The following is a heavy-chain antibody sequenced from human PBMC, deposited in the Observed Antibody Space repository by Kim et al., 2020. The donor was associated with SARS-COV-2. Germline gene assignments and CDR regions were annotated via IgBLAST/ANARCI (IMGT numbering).Heavy chain of an antibody. D-gene: IGHD1-26*01. Sequence: AAPVKGRLPISRDDSKDTLVLQMTSLETDDTAVYYCTTVFGTYIRGFFDYWGQGTLVTVSS. J-gene: IGHJ4*02. CDR3: TTVFGTYIRGFFDY. V-gene: IGHV3-15*01.